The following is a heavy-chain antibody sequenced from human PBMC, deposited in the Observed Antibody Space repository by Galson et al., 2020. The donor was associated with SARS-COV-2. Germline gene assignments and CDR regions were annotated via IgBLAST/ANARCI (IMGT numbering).Heavy chain of an antibody. CDR1: GFTFSDYT. V-gene: IGHV3-21*01. CDR2: ISSGNTYI. J-gene: IGHJ4*02. Sequence: SCAASGFTFSDYTMNWVRQAPGKGLEWVSSISSGNTYIYYADSLKGRFTISRDNAKNSLFLQMNSLRGEDTAVYYCTRGTVDIDFWGQGTLVTVSS. CDR3: TRGTVDIDF. D-gene: IGHD3-22*01.